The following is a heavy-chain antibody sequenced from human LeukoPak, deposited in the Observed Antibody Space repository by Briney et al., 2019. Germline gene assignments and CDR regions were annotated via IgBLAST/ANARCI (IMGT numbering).Heavy chain of an antibody. D-gene: IGHD3-10*01. CDR2: IRYDGSNK. CDR3: SRAGLRGVISVDYIDV. V-gene: IGHV3-30*02. CDR1: GFTFSSYG. J-gene: IGHJ6*03. Sequence: GGSLRLSCAASGFTFSSYGMHWVRQAPGKGLEWVAFIRYDGSNKYYADSVKGRFTISRDNSKNTLYLQMNSLRAEDTAVYYSSRAGLRGVISVDYIDVWGKGTTVTVSS.